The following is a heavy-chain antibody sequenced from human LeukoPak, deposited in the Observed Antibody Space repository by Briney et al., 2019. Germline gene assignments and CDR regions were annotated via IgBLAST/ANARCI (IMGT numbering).Heavy chain of an antibody. CDR1: GFTFSSYA. Sequence: GGSLRLSCAASGFTFSSYAMSWVRQAPGKGLEWVSAISGSGGSTYYADSVKGRFTISRDNSKNTLYLQMNSLRAEDTAVYYCAKDRRRYFEEHDAFDIWGQGTMVTVSS. J-gene: IGHJ3*02. CDR2: ISGSGGST. V-gene: IGHV3-23*01. CDR3: AKDRRRYFEEHDAFDI. D-gene: IGHD3-9*01.